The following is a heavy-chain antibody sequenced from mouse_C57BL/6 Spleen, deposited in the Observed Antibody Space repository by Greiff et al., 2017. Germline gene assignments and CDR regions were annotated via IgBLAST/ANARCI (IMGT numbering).Heavy chain of an antibody. J-gene: IGHJ2*01. CDR1: GFTFSDYG. V-gene: IGHV5-17*01. D-gene: IGHD4-1*01. Sequence: EVTVVESGGGLVQPGGSLKLSCAASGFTFSDYGMHWVRQAPEKGLEWVAYISSGSSTIYYADTVKGRFTISRDNAKNTLFLQMTSLRSEDTAMYYCARANWDLYYFDYWGQGTTLTVSS. CDR2: ISSGSSTI. CDR3: ARANWDLYYFDY.